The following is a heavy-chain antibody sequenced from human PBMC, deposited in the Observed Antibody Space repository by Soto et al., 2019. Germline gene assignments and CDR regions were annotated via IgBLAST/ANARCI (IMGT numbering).Heavy chain of an antibody. V-gene: IGHV3-23*01. Sequence: EGQLLESGGGLVQPGGSLRLSCVASGFTFKNFAMTWVRQAPGKGMEWVSAIGGSGSSANDADSVKGRFTVSRDDSKSTPDLQMSGLRVDDTALYYWAKDAVAYNGEWDWFDLWGQGTLVTVSS. D-gene: IGHD3-10*01. J-gene: IGHJ5*02. CDR1: GFTFKNFA. CDR2: IGGSGSSA. CDR3: AKDAVAYNGEWDWFDL.